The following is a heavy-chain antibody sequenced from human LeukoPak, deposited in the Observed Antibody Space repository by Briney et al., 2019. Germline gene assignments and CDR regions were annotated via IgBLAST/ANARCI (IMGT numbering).Heavy chain of an antibody. Sequence: SETLSFTCTVSGGSVSSGSYYWSWIRQPPGKGLEWIGYIYYSGSTNYNPSLKSRVTISVDTSKNQFSLKLSSVTAADTAVYYCARDWYGSDAFDIWGQGTMVTVSS. CDR2: IYYSGST. V-gene: IGHV4-61*01. D-gene: IGHD6-13*01. CDR3: ARDWYGSDAFDI. J-gene: IGHJ3*02. CDR1: GGSVSSGSYY.